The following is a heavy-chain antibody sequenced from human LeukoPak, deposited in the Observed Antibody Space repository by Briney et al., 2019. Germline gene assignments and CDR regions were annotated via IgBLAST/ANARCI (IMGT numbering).Heavy chain of an antibody. D-gene: IGHD3-10*01. CDR2: INPNSGGT. CDR1: GYTFTGYY. V-gene: IGHV1-2*04. CDR3: ARERITMVRGVIKDYGMDV. Sequence: ASVTVSCKASGYTFTGYYMHWVRQAPGQGLEWMGWINPNSGGTNYAQKFQGWVTMTRDTSISTAYMELSRLRSDDTAVYYCARERITMVRGVIKDYGMDVWGKGTTVAVSS. J-gene: IGHJ6*04.